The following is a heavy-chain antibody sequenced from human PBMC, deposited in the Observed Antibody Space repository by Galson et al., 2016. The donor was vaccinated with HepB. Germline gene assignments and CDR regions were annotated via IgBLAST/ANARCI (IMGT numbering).Heavy chain of an antibody. CDR2: IRSRGNDRAI. CDR1: GFSLSIYS. J-gene: IGHJ4*02. D-gene: IGHD7-27*01. V-gene: IGHV3-48*02. CDR3: VRDHDWGFDY. Sequence: SLRLSCAVSGFSLSIYSTNWVRQAPGKGLEWIAYIRSRGNDRAIFYAGSVKGRFTISGDNADSMYLQMNNLRDEDTAVYYCVRDHDWGFDYWGQGALVTVSS.